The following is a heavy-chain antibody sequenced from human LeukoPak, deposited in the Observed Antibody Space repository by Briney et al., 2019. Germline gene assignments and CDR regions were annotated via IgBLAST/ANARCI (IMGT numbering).Heavy chain of an antibody. CDR1: GGSISSGGYS. Sequence: SETLSLTCTVSGGSISSGGYSWSWIRQHPGKGLEWIGYIYYSGSTYYNPSLKSRVTISVDTSKNQFSLKLSSVTAADTAVYYCTRGIVATLFHWGQGTLVTVSS. V-gene: IGHV4-31*03. J-gene: IGHJ4*02. D-gene: IGHD5-12*01. CDR2: IYYSGST. CDR3: TRGIVATLFH.